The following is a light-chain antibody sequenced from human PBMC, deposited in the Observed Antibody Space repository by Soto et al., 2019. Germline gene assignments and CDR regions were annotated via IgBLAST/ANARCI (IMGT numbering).Light chain of an antibody. CDR3: SSYAGSTNLV. Sequence: QSALTQPPSASGSPGQSVTISCTGTSSDVGGYNSVSWYQQHPGKAPKLMIYEVTKRPSGVPDRFSGSKSGHTASLTVSGIQAEVEADYYCSSYAGSTNLVFGGGTKLTVL. J-gene: IGLJ2*01. V-gene: IGLV2-8*01. CDR2: EVT. CDR1: SSDVGGYNS.